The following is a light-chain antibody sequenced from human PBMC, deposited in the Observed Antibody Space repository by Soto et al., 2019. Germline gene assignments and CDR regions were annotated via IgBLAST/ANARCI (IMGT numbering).Light chain of an antibody. CDR3: QQYHIWPSWT. CDR2: GAS. J-gene: IGKJ1*01. V-gene: IGKV3-15*01. CDR1: QSVSLS. Sequence: EIVLTQSPATLSVSLGDSATLSCRASQSVSLSLAWYQMRPGQPPRLLIYGASTRATDIRARFSGSGSGTDFTLTISSLQSEDFAVYFCQQYHIWPSWTFGQGTKVELK.